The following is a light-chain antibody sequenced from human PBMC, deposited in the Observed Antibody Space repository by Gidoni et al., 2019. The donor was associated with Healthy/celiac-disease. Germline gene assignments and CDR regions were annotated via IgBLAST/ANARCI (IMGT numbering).Light chain of an antibody. CDR3: QQLNSYPPVT. CDR1: QGISSY. J-gene: IGKJ2*01. Sequence: DIQFTQSPSFLSASVGDRVTITCRASQGISSYLAWYQQKPGKAPKLLIYAASTLQSGVPSRFSGSGSGTEFTLTISSLQPEDFATYYCQQLNSYPPVTFXXXTKLEIK. V-gene: IGKV1-9*01. CDR2: AAS.